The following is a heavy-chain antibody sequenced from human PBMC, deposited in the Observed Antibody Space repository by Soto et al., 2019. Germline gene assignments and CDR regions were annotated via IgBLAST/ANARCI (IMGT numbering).Heavy chain of an antibody. V-gene: IGHV4-34*01. J-gene: IGHJ4*02. Sequence: SETLSLSCAVYGGSFSGYYWSWIRQPPGKGLEWIGEINHSGSTNYNPSLKSRVTISVDTSKNQFSLKLSSVTAADTAVYYCGRGGESITMVRGDPPYYPNWGQGTLVPVSS. CDR3: GRGGESITMVRGDPPYYPN. CDR2: INHSGST. D-gene: IGHD3-10*01. CDR1: GGSFSGYY.